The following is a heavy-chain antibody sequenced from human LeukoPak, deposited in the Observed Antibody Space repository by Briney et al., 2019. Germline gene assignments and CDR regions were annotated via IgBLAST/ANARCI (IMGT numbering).Heavy chain of an antibody. CDR1: GYSFTSYW. Sequence: GESLKISCKGSGYSFTSYWIGWVRQMPGKGLEWMGIIYPGDSDTRYSPSFQGQVTISADKSISTAYLQWSSLKASDTATYYCATRLVAGSRILDYWGQGTLVTVSS. J-gene: IGHJ4*02. V-gene: IGHV5-51*01. D-gene: IGHD6-19*01. CDR3: ATRLVAGSRILDY. CDR2: IYPGDSDT.